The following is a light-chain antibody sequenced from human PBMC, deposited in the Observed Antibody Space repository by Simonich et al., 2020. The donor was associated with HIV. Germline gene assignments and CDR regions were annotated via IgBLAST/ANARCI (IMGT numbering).Light chain of an antibody. J-gene: IGKJ4*01. CDR3: QQYNDWPT. CDR1: QSVSSN. V-gene: IGKV3-15*01. Sequence: EVVMTQSPVTLSVSPGERATPSCRASQSVSSNLAWYQQKPGQAPRLVISGASTRATGIPARVSGSGSGTEFTLTISSLQSEDFALYYCQQYNDWPTFGGGTKVEIK. CDR2: GAS.